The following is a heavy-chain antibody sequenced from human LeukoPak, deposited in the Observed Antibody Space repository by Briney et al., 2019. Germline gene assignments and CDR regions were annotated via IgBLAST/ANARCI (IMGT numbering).Heavy chain of an antibody. D-gene: IGHD2-8*01. J-gene: IGHJ5*02. CDR1: GYTFTSYG. CDR2: ISAYNGNT. CDR3: ARGRAGGVYFNWFDP. V-gene: IGHV1-18*01. Sequence: ASVKVSCKASGYTFTSYGISWVRQAPGQGLEWMGWISAYNGNTNYAQKLQGRVTMTTDTSASTAYMELSSLRSEDTAVYYCARGRAGGVYFNWFDPWGQGTLVTVSS.